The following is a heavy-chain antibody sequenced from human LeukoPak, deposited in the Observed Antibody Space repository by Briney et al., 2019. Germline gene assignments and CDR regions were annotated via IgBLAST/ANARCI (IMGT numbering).Heavy chain of an antibody. CDR3: ARAQPRWFGESTYYFDY. CDR2: ISRSGSTI. D-gene: IGHD3-10*01. CDR1: GLTFSDYY. J-gene: IGHJ4*02. V-gene: IGHV3-11*04. Sequence: AGTLRLSCAASGLTFSDYYLSCIRPAPGKELDWVSFISRSGSTIYYADSVKGRFTISRDNAKNSLYLQMNSLRAEDTAVYYCARAQPRWFGESTYYFDYWGQGTLVTVSS.